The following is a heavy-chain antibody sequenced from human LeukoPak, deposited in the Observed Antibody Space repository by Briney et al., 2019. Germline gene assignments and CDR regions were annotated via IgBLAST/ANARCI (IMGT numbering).Heavy chain of an antibody. D-gene: IGHD3-10*01. CDR3: AAVEYYGSGIHY. V-gene: IGHV1-58*01. CDR1: GFTFTSSA. J-gene: IGHJ4*02. CDR2: IVVGSGNT. Sequence: SVNVSCKASGFTFTSSAVQWVRQARGQRLEWIGWIVVGSGNTNYAQKFQERVTITRDMSTSTAYMELSSLRSEDTAVYYCAAVEYYGSGIHYWGQGTLVTVSS.